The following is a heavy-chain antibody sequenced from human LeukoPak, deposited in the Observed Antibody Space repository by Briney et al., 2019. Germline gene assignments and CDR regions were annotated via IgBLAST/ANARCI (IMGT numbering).Heavy chain of an antibody. CDR2: IYYSGST. J-gene: IGHJ4*02. CDR3: ARDHQGYFDY. CDR1: GGSISSGDYY. V-gene: IGHV4-30-4*01. Sequence: SETLSLTCTVSGGSISSGDYYWRWIHQPPGKGLEWIGYIYYSGSTYYNPSLKSRVTISVDTSKNQFSLKLSSVTAADTAVYYCARDHQGYFDYWGQGTLVTVSS.